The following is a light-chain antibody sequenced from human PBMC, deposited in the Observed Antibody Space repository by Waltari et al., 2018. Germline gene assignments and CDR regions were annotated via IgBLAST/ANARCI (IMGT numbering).Light chain of an antibody. V-gene: IGKV3-15*01. CDR1: ENIISN. CDR3: QQYNNGPLT. J-gene: IGKJ5*01. Sequence: EIVLTQYPATLSVSPGGRATLSCRASENIISNLAWYQQRPGQAPRLLIHGASTRATACPPRFSGSGSGTEFTLTINSLQSEEFAVYYCQQYNNGPLTFGQGTRLEIK. CDR2: GAS.